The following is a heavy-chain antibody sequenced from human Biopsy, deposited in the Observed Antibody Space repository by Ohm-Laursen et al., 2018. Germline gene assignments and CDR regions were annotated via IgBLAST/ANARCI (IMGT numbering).Heavy chain of an antibody. CDR3: ARDRDRRGWFDP. V-gene: IGHV4-4*07. CDR2: IYTSGIT. J-gene: IGHJ5*02. Sequence: SETLSLTCTVSGGSLSSYSWSWIRQPAGKGLEWIGQIYTSGITNYNPSLKSRVTMSVDTSKKKFSLRVSSVTAADTAVYYCARDRDRRGWFDPWGQGTLVTVSS. D-gene: IGHD1-14*01. CDR1: GGSLSSYS.